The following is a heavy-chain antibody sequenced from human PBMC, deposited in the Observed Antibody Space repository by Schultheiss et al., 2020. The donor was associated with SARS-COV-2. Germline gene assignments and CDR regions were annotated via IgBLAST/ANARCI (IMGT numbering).Heavy chain of an antibody. CDR3: ASEAGDFWSGYNYCFDY. J-gene: IGHJ4*02. CDR2: IYSGGST. D-gene: IGHD3-3*01. V-gene: IGHV3-23*03. Sequence: ETLSLTCAASGFTFSSYAMSWVRQAPGKGLEWVSVIYSGGSTYYADSVRGRFTISRDNSKNTLYLQMNSLRAEDTAVYYCASEAGDFWSGYNYCFDYWGLGTLVTVSS. CDR1: GFTFSSYA.